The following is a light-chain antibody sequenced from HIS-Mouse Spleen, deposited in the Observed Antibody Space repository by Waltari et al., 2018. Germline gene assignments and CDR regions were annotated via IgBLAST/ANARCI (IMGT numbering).Light chain of an antibody. CDR2: EDS. J-gene: IGLJ2*01. V-gene: IGLV3-10*01. Sequence: SYELTQPPSVSVSPGQTARIPCSGDALPKKYAYWYQQKSGQAPWLVIYEDSKRPSGIPGRFSGSSSGTMATVTISCAQVEDEADYYCYSTDSSGNHRVFGGGTKLTVL. CDR1: ALPKKY. CDR3: YSTDSSGNHRV.